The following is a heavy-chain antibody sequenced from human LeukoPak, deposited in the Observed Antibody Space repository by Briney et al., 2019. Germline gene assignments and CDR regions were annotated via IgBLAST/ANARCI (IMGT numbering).Heavy chain of an antibody. CDR3: AKTRVVTITTGAFDI. CDR2: ISSSSSYI. J-gene: IGHJ3*02. CDR1: GFTFSSYS. V-gene: IGHV3-21*04. D-gene: IGHD5-12*01. Sequence: KSGGSLRLSCAASGFTFSSYSMNWVRQAPGKGLEWVSSISSSSSYIYYADSVKGRFTISRDNAKNSLYLQMNSLRAEDTAVYYCAKTRVVTITTGAFDIWGQGTMVTVSS.